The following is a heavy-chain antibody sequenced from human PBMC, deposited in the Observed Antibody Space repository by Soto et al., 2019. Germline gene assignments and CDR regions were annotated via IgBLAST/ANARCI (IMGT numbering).Heavy chain of an antibody. CDR2: INAGNGNT. CDR1: VDTFTNYK. CDR3: ARDTIFDLYYYYGMDV. D-gene: IGHD3-3*01. J-gene: IGHJ6*02. Sequence: GNTVKVAYKAYVDTFTNYKISWVRQAPGQRLEWMGWINAGNGNTKYSQKFQGRVTITRDTSASTAYMELSSLRSEDTAVYYCARDTIFDLYYYYGMDVWGQGTTVTVS. V-gene: IGHV1-3*01.